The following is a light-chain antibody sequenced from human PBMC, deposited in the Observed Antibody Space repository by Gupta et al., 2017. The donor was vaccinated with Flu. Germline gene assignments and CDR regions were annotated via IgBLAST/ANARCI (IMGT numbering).Light chain of an antibody. CDR3: QQYDNYPVT. J-gene: IGKJ1*01. CDR1: QGIGNY. V-gene: IGKV1-16*01. CDR2: AAS. Sequence: DIEMTQSPASLSASVGDRVTITCRASQGIGNYLAWFQQKPEKAPKSLIHAASTLQSGVPSRFSGSGSGTDFTLTIISLQPEDIATYYCQQYDNYPVTFGQGTKVEIK.